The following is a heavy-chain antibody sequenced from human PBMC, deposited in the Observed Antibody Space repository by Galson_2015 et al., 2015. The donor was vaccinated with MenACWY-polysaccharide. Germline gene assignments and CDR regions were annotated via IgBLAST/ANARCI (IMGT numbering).Heavy chain of an antibody. CDR3: GRGGYCTESGSY. D-gene: IGHD2-2*03. Sequence: SVKVSCKASGYTFSGYHIHWVRQAPGQGLEWMGWIHPNSGGTTFAQKFQGRVTMTRDTSVSTVYMELNSLRSGDTAVYHCGRGGYCTESGSYWGQGTLVSVSS. CDR1: GYTFSGYH. J-gene: IGHJ4*02. CDR2: IHPNSGGT. V-gene: IGHV1-2*02.